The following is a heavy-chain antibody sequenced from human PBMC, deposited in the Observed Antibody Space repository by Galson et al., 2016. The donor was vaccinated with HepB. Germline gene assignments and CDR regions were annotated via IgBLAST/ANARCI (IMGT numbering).Heavy chain of an antibody. D-gene: IGHD3-22*01. CDR3: ARDGNPISVVTSYYYYGMNV. J-gene: IGHJ6*02. Sequence: SLRLSCAASGFDFSRYDMNWVRKAPGKGLEWIAHISYSNGVSYAAAVKGRFTISRGNSKTSLYLQMNSLRAEDTAVYFCARDGNPISVVTSYYYYGMNVWGQGTTVTVSS. CDR1: GFDFSRYD. CDR2: ISYSNGV. V-gene: IGHV3-69-1*01.